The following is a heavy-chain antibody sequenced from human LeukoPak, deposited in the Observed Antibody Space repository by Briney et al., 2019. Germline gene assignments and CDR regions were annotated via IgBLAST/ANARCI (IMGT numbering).Heavy chain of an antibody. CDR3: ATLRRYYYDSSGYYPLDY. V-gene: IGHV3-23*01. CDR1: GFTFSSSA. CDR2: ISGSGAST. J-gene: IGHJ4*02. D-gene: IGHD3-22*01. Sequence: PGGSLRLSCAASGFTFSSSAMSWVRQAPGKGLECVSAISGSGASTYYADSVKGRLTLSRDTSKNTMYLQMNSLRAEDTAVYYCATLRRYYYDSSGYYPLDYWGQGTLVTVSS.